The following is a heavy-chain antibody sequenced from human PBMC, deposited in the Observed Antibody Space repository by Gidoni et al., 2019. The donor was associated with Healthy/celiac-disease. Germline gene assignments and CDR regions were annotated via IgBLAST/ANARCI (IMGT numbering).Heavy chain of an antibody. J-gene: IGHJ4*02. CDR3: TRDVVVVPAAIYYFDY. CDR1: GFTFGDYA. Sequence: EVQLVESGGGVVKPGRSLRLSCTAYGFTFGDYAMSWFRQPPGKGLEWVGFIRSKAYGGTTEYAASVKGRFTISRDDSKSIAYLQMNSLKTEDTAVYYCTRDVVVVPAAIYYFDYWGQGALVTVSS. CDR2: IRSKAYGGTT. D-gene: IGHD2-2*01. V-gene: IGHV3-49*05.